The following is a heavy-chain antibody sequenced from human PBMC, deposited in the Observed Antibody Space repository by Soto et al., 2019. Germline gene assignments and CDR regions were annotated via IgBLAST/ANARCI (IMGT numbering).Heavy chain of an antibody. Sequence: SQTHSLTCAISGDSVSSNTASWNWIRQSPARGLEWLGRTYFRSKWYNDYAVTVKSRIIINPDTSNNQFSLQLNSVTPEYTAVYFCAKGDNLGPKTGYAFDPWGQGIMVTVSS. CDR2: TYFRSKWYN. CDR1: GDSVSSNTAS. D-gene: IGHD5-12*01. CDR3: AKGDNLGPKTGYAFDP. V-gene: IGHV6-1*01. J-gene: IGHJ5*02.